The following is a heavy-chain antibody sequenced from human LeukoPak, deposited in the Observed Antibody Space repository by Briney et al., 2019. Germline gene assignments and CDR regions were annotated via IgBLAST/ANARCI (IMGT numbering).Heavy chain of an antibody. D-gene: IGHD4-17*01. V-gene: IGHV4-39*01. CDR3: ARHRGVETTPDYYYMDV. Sequence: SETLSLTCTVSGGSISSSSYYWGWIRQPPGKGLEWIGEINHSGSTNYNPSLKSRVTISVDTSKNQFSLKLSSVTAADTAVYYCARHRGVETTPDYYYMDVWGKGTTVTISS. CDR1: GGSISSSSYY. J-gene: IGHJ6*03. CDR2: INHSGST.